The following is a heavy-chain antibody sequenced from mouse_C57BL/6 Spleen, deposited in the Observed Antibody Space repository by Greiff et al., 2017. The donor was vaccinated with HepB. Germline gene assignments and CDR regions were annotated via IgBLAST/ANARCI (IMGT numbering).Heavy chain of an antibody. CDR1: GFSLTSYG. V-gene: IGHV2-2*01. D-gene: IGHD1-1*01. CDR3: ARNYDYGSSYSAMDY. CDR2: IWSGGST. J-gene: IGHJ4*01. Sequence: VKLMESGPGLVQPSQSLSITCTVSGFSLTSYGVHWVRQSPGKGLEWLGVIWSGGSTDYNAAFISRLSISKDNSKSQVFFKMNSLQADDTAIYYCARNYDYGSSYSAMDYWGQGTSVTVSS.